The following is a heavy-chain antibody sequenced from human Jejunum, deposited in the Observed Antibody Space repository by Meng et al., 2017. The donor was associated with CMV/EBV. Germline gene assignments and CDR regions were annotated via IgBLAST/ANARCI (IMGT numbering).Heavy chain of an antibody. D-gene: IGHD2-2*01. CDR3: ATSTRYSLVD. CDR2: ISDRGRT. V-gene: IGHV4-4*02. CDR1: GGSMSNIYW. J-gene: IGHJ4*02. Sequence: LPCDVSGGSMSNIYWLGWVRQSSGRGLEWIAEISDRGRTNYNPSLKSRATISLDKSKNQFSLVLSSVTAADTAVYYCATSTRYSLVDWGQGTLVTVSS.